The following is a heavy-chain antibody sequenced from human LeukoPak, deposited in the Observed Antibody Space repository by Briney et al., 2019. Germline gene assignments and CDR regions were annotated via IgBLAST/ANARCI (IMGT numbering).Heavy chain of an antibody. V-gene: IGHV4-59*01. J-gene: IGHJ4*02. CDR3: ATMVQGVHTYFGS. CDR2: IYSSGST. CDR1: SDSISSSY. D-gene: IGHD3-10*01. Sequence: SETLSLTCTVSSDSISSSYWSWIRQPPGKGLEWIGYIYSSGSTNYNPSLKSRVTISVDTSKNQFSLKLSSVTAADTAVYYCATMVQGVHTYFGSWGQGNLVAVSS.